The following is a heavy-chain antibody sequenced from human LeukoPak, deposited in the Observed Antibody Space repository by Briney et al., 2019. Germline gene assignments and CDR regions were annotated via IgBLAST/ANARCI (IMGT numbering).Heavy chain of an antibody. V-gene: IGHV3-66*01. D-gene: IGHD3-10*01. Sequence: GGSLRLSCAASGFTVSSNYMSWVRQAPGEGLEWVSVIYSGGSTYYADSVKGRFTISRDNSKNRLYLQMNSLRAEDTAVYYCARAYGSGSYSPDYWGQGTLVTVSS. J-gene: IGHJ4*02. CDR2: IYSGGST. CDR1: GFTVSSNY. CDR3: ARAYGSGSYSPDY.